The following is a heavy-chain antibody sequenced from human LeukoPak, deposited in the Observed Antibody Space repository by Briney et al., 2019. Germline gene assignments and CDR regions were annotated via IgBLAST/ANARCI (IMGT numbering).Heavy chain of an antibody. CDR1: GGSVSSGSYY. J-gene: IGHJ5*02. D-gene: IGHD1-1*01. CDR2: IYYSGST. CDR3: ARAVTTPYNWFDP. V-gene: IGHV4-61*01. Sequence: NPSETLSLTCTVSGGSVSSGSYYWSWIRQPPGKGLEWIGYIYYSGSTNYNPSLKSRVTVSVDTSKNQFSLKLSSVTAADTAVYYCARAVTTPYNWFDPWGQGTLVTVSS.